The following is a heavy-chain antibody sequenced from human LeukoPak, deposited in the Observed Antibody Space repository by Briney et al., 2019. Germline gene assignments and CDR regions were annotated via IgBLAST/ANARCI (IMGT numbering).Heavy chain of an antibody. CDR1: GYTFTGYY. D-gene: IGHD3-22*01. CDR2: INPSGGST. CDR3: ARDCGDSSGYCAEYFQH. J-gene: IGHJ1*01. V-gene: IGHV1-46*01. Sequence: ASVKVSCKASGYTFTGYYMHWVRQAPGQGLEWMGIINPSGGSTSYAQKFQGRVTMTRDTSTSTVYMELSSLRSEDTAVYYCARDCGDSSGYCAEYFQHWGQGTLVTVSS.